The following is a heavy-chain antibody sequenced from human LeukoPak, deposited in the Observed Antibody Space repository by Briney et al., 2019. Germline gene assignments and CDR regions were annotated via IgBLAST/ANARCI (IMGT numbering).Heavy chain of an antibody. D-gene: IGHD3-10*01. Sequence: VASVKVSCKASGFAFTSSAMQWVRQARGQGLEWISCIIVGGGNANYAQKFQERVTITRDMSTSTAYMELSSLRSEDTAVYYCAAGRFGELFGFDYWGQGTLVTVSS. J-gene: IGHJ4*02. CDR2: IIVGGGNA. CDR1: GFAFTSSA. V-gene: IGHV1-58*02. CDR3: AAGRFGELFGFDY.